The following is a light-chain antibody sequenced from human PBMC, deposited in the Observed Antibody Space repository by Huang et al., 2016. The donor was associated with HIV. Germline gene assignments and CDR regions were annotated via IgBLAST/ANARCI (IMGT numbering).Light chain of an antibody. CDR3: MQGIHLWT. Sequence: DIVMTQTPLSLSVTPGQPASISCKSNQSLLHSAGKTYLYWFLQKPGQSPQLLIHEVSNRCYGVPDRVTGSGSETDFTLKISRVEAEDVGVYYCMQGIHLWTFGQGTKVEIK. V-gene: IGKV2-29*02. CDR2: EVS. J-gene: IGKJ1*01. CDR1: QSLLHSAGKTY.